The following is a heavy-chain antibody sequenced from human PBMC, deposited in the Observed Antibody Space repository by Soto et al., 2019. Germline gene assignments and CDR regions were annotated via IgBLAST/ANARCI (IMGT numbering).Heavy chain of an antibody. Sequence: PGGSLRLSCAASGFSFNNYTMNWVRQAPGKGLEWVSSISSFSSYIYYEDSVKGRFTISRDNAKNSLYLQMNSLRAEDTAVYYCARDLRPYSGYDGGFDPWGQGT. J-gene: IGHJ5*02. CDR2: ISSFSSYI. CDR3: ARDLRPYSGYDGGFDP. V-gene: IGHV3-21*01. D-gene: IGHD5-12*01. CDR1: GFSFNNYT.